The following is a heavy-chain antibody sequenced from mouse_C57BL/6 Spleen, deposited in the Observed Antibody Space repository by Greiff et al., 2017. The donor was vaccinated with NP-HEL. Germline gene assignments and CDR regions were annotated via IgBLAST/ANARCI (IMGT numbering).Heavy chain of an antibody. CDR1: GYTFTDYE. J-gene: IGHJ4*01. Sequence: VQLQQSGAELVRPGASVTLSCKASGYTFTDYEMHWVKQTPVHGLEWIGAIDPETGGTAYNQKCKGKAILTADKSSSTAYMELRSLTSEDSAVYYGTRSQLAMVYWGQGTSVTVAS. CDR3: TRSQLAMVY. D-gene: IGHD3-1*01. CDR2: IDPETGGT. V-gene: IGHV1-15*01.